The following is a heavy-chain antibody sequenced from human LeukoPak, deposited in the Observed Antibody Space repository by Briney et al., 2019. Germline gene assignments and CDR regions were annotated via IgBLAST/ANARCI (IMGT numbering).Heavy chain of an antibody. CDR3: ARAFGRRTDFDS. J-gene: IGHJ4*02. CDR1: GYTFTSYG. CDR2: VIPILDTT. D-gene: IGHD3-16*01. V-gene: IGHV1-69*13. Sequence: GASVKVSCKASGYTFTSYGISWVRQAPGQGLEWMGGVIPILDTTIHAQNFQDRVTITADESTSTAHMELSSLRSDDTAVYYCARAFGRRTDFDSWDQGTLVIVSS.